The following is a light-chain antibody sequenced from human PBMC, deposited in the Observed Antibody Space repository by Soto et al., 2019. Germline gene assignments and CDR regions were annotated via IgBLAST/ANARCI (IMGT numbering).Light chain of an antibody. CDR2: VAS. J-gene: IGKJ1*01. CDR1: RGISNY. V-gene: IGKV1-27*01. Sequence: DIQMTQSPSSLSASVGDRVTITCRASRGISNYLAWYQQQPGKVPKLLIYVASTLQSGVPSRFSGSGSGTDFTLTISSLQPEDVATYYCQKYNSAPWKFGQGTKVEIK. CDR3: QKYNSAPWK.